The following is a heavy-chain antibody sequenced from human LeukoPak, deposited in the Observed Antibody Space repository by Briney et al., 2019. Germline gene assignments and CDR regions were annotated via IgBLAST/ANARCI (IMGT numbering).Heavy chain of an antibody. CDR3: ARSGSTASTRPGYFDY. Sequence: ASVKVSCKASGYTFTTNGISWVRQAPGQGLEWMGWISTYDGNTKSAQNLQGRVTMTRDTSTSTAYMELKSLRSDGTAVYYCARSGSTASTRPGYFDYWGQGTLVTVPT. CDR2: ISTYDGNT. V-gene: IGHV1-18*01. D-gene: IGHD3-10*01. CDR1: GYTFTTNG. J-gene: IGHJ4*02.